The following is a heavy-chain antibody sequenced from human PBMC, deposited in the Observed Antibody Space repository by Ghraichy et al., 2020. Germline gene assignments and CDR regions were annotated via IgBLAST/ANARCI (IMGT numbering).Heavy chain of an antibody. V-gene: IGHV3-21*01. Sequence: GESLNISCAASGFTFSSYSMNWVRQAPGKGLEWVSSISSSSSYIYYADSVKGRFTISRDNAKNSLYLQMNSLRAEDTAVYYCARASYEYSSGSFDPKKYYFDYWGQGTLVTVSS. J-gene: IGHJ4*02. CDR1: GFTFSSYS. CDR2: ISSSSSYI. D-gene: IGHD6-19*01. CDR3: ARASYEYSSGSFDPKKYYFDY.